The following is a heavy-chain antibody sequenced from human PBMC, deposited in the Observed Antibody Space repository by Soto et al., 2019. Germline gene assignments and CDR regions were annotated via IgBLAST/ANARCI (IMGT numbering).Heavy chain of an antibody. J-gene: IGHJ6*02. D-gene: IGHD1-7*01. Sequence: ASLKVSCKASGGTFSSYAISWVRQAPGQGLEWMGRIIPILGIANYAQKFQGRVTITADKSTSTAYMELSSLRSEDTAVYYCARGVRITGTNEYYYYGMDVWGQGTTVTVSS. V-gene: IGHV1-69*04. CDR2: IIPILGIA. CDR3: ARGVRITGTNEYYYYGMDV. CDR1: GGTFSSYA.